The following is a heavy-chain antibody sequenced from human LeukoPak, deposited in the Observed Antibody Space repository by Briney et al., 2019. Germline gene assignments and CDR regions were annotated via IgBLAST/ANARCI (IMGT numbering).Heavy chain of an antibody. Sequence: GGSLRLSCAASGFTFSSYWMHWVRQAPGKGLVWVSRINRDGSSTSYADSVKGRFTISRDNAKNTLYLQMNSLRAEDTAVYYCARVLHKRMYDSTTYFPYWGQGILVTVSS. V-gene: IGHV3-74*01. J-gene: IGHJ4*02. CDR1: GFTFSSYW. CDR2: INRDGSST. D-gene: IGHD3-22*01. CDR3: ARVLHKRMYDSTTYFPY.